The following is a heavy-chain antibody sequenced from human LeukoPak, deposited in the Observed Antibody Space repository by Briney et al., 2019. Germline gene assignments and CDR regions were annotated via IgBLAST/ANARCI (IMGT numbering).Heavy chain of an antibody. CDR3: AAGIAVAGKVSADY. CDR1: GYTFTGYY. Sequence: GASVKVSFKASGYTFTGYYMHWVRQAPGQGLEWMGWINPNSGGTNYAQKYQGRVTMTRDTSISTAYMELSRLRSDDTAVYYCAAGIAVAGKVSADYWGQGTLVTVSS. V-gene: IGHV1-2*02. J-gene: IGHJ4*02. D-gene: IGHD6-19*01. CDR2: INPNSGGT.